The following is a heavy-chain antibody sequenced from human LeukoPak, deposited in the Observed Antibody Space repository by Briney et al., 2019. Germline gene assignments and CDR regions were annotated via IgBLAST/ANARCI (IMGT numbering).Heavy chain of an antibody. CDR2: IYPGDSDT. J-gene: IGHJ4*02. D-gene: IGHD3-9*01. CDR1: GYSLTNNW. V-gene: IGHV5-51*01. Sequence: GESLKISCKVSGYSLTNNWIGWVRQVPGKGLEWMGIIYPGDSDTRYSPSFQGQVTISADKSISTAYLQWSSLKASDTAMYYCATEVRDILTGYYRSAMAVDYWGQGTLVTVSS. CDR3: ATEVRDILTGYYRSAMAVDY.